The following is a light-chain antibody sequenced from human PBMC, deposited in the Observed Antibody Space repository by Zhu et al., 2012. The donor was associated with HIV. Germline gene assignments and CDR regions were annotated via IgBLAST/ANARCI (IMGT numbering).Light chain of an antibody. CDR2: AAS. CDR1: QGMSSY. CDR3: QQLNIYPLT. J-gene: IGKJ4*01. V-gene: IGKV1-9*01. Sequence: DTQLTQSPSFLSASVGDRVTITCRASQGMSSYLAWYQQKPGEAPKLLIYAASTLQSGVPSRFSGSGSGTEFTLTISSLQPEDFATYYCQQLNIYPLTFGGGTKVDIK.